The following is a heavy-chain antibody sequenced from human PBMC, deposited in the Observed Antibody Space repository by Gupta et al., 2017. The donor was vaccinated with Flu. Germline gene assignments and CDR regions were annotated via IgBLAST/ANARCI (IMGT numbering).Heavy chain of an antibody. Sequence: EVQLLESGGGLVQPGGSLRLSCSASGFTFSSYAILWVRQAPGKGREWVSAISGGGGSTYYADAVKGRFTIYRDNYKNTLYLEMNSLRAEDTAVYYCAKDYRSSRSTSCYACEGFDYWGQGTLVTVSS. CDR1: GFTFSSYA. J-gene: IGHJ4*02. D-gene: IGHD2-2*01. V-gene: IGHV3-23*01. CDR3: AKDYRSSRSTSCYACEGFDY. CDR2: ISGGGGST.